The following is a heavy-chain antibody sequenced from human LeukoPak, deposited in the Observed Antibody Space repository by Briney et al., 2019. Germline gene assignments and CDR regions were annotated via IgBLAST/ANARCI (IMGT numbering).Heavy chain of an antibody. CDR2: ISWNSGSI. J-gene: IGHJ6*02. D-gene: IGHD2-2*02. CDR1: GFTFDDYA. Sequence: GGSLRLSCAASGFTFDDYAMRWVRQAPGKGLEWVSGISWNSGSIGYADSVKGRFTISRDNAKNSLYLQMNSLRAEDTALYYCAKDTAHCSSTSCYNYYYGMDVWGQGTTVTVSS. V-gene: IGHV3-9*01. CDR3: AKDTAHCSSTSCYNYYYGMDV.